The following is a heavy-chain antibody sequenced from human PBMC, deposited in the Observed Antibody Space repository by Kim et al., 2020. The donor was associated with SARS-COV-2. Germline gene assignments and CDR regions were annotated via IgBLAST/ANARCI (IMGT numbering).Heavy chain of an antibody. J-gene: IGHJ6*02. D-gene: IGHD2-15*01. CDR1: GYTFTSYG. V-gene: IGHV1-18*01. CDR2: ISAYNGNT. Sequence: ASVKVSCKASGYTFTSYGISWVRQAPGQGLEWMGWISAYNGNTNYAQKLQGRVTMTTDTSTSTAYMELRSLRSDDTAVYYCARGDGLFSLSDYYYGMDVWGQGTTVTVSS. CDR3: ARGDGLFSLSDYYYGMDV.